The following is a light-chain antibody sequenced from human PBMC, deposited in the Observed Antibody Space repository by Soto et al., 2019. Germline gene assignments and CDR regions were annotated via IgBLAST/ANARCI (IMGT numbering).Light chain of an antibody. CDR2: SND. J-gene: IGLJ1*01. CDR1: SSNIGNNY. CDR3: AAWDDSLSGYV. Sequence: QAVVTQPPSASGTPGQRVTISCSGSSSNIGNNYVYWYQQVPGTAPKLLIYSNDRRPSGVPDRFSGSKSGTSASLAISGLRSEDDADYYCAAWDDSLSGYVFATGTKLTVL. V-gene: IGLV1-47*02.